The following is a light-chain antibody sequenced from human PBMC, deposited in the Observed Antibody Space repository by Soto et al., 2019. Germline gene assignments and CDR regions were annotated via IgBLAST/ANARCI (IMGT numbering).Light chain of an antibody. Sequence: SYELTQPPSVSVSPGQTASITCSGDKLGNKYVCWYQQKPGQSPVLVIYQDNKRPSGIPERFSGSNSGNTATLTISGTQAMDEADYYCQAWDSSTVVFGGGTKVTVL. CDR2: QDN. CDR3: QAWDSSTVV. CDR1: KLGNKY. V-gene: IGLV3-1*01. J-gene: IGLJ2*01.